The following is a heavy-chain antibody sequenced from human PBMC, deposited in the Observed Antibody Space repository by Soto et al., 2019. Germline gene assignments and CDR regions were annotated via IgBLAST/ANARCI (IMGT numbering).Heavy chain of an antibody. V-gene: IGHV4-59*12. CDR2: VYYSGRA. CDR1: GSSITNYQ. Sequence: QVHLQESGPGLVKPSETLSLTCTISGSSITNYQWSWIRQPPGKGLEWIGHVYYSGRANYNPTLKRPVTLTNDHAQSQVPLNLGSVTAADSAVYFWARTAGSLGYWGQGTLVTLSS. CDR3: ARTAGSLGY. J-gene: IGHJ4*01. D-gene: IGHD2-2*03.